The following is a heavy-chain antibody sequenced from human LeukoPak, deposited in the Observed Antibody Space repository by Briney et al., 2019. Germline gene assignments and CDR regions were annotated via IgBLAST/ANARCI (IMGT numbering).Heavy chain of an antibody. CDR1: NGSISGYY. J-gene: IGHJ5*02. Sequence: SETLSLTCTVSNGSISGYYWSWIRQPPGRGLEWIGYIFYSGTTNYNPSLKGRVTISVDTSKNQFSLRLSSVTAADTAVYYCATHGGPTRGGWFDPWGQGTLVTVSS. D-gene: IGHD3-16*01. CDR2: IFYSGTT. V-gene: IGHV4-59*08. CDR3: ATHGGPTRGGWFDP.